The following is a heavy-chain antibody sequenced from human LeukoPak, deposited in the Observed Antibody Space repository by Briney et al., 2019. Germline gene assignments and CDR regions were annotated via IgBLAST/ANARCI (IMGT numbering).Heavy chain of an antibody. CDR2: IRFDGGNE. CDR3: AKAGYSTSWYYLDF. V-gene: IGHV3-30*02. D-gene: IGHD6-13*01. J-gene: IGHJ4*02. CDR1: DFTFSDYG. Sequence: PGGSLRLSRAASDFTFSDYGMHWVRQAPGKGLEWVAFIRFDGGNEIYGDSVKGRFTISRDDSKDTLYLQMNSLSAEDTAVYFCAKAGYSTSWYYLDFWGQGTLVTVSS.